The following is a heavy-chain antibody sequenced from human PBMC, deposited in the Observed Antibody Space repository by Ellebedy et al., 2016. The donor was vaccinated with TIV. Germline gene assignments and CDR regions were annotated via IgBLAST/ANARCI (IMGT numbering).Heavy chain of an antibody. Sequence: AASVKVSCKASGYTFTSYDINWVRQATGQGLEWMGWMNPNSGNTGYAQKFQGRVTITRNTSISTAYMELSSLRSEDTAVYYCAIGDSSGYYLHYWGQGTLVTVSS. D-gene: IGHD3-22*01. V-gene: IGHV1-8*03. CDR3: AIGDSSGYYLHY. CDR2: MNPNSGNT. CDR1: GYTFTSYD. J-gene: IGHJ4*02.